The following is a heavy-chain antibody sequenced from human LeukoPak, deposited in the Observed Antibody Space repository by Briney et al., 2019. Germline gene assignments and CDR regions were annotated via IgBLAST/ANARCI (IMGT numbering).Heavy chain of an antibody. CDR1: GFTFSHAW. CDR3: TVDTNTDSQYY. D-gene: IGHD2-8*01. CDR2: IKSKTDGGTR. J-gene: IGHJ4*02. Sequence: GGSLRLSCAGYGFTFSHAWMSWARQGPGKGLEWVGRIKSKTDGGTRDYAAPVKGRFTISRDDSENTLYLQMNSLKTEDTAVYYCTVDTNTDSQYYWGQGTLVTVSS. V-gene: IGHV3-15*01.